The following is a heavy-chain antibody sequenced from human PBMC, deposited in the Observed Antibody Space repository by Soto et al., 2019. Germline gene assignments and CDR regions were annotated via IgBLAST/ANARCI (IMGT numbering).Heavy chain of an antibody. CDR1: GFTFSSYS. Sequence: EVQLVESGGGLVKPGGSLRLSCAASGFTFSSYSMNWVRQAPGKGLEWVSSISSSSSYIYYADSVKGRFTISRDNAKNSLYLQMNSLRAEDTAVYYCARGMVYAIQSDYWGQGTLVTVSS. V-gene: IGHV3-21*01. D-gene: IGHD2-8*01. CDR3: ARGMVYAIQSDY. CDR2: ISSSSSYI. J-gene: IGHJ4*02.